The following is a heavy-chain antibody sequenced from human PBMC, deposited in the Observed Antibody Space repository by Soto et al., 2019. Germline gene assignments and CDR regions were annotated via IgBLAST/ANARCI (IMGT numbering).Heavy chain of an antibody. D-gene: IGHD3-16*02. CDR3: ARQPYDYVWGSYRNYYYYGMDV. Sequence: QVQLQESGPGLVKPSQTLSLTCTVSGGSISSGDYYWSWIRQPPGKGLEWIGYIYYSGSTYYNPSLKSRVTISVDTSKNQFSLKRSSVTAADTAVYYCARQPYDYVWGSYRNYYYYGMDVWGQGTTVTVSS. J-gene: IGHJ6*02. CDR1: GGSISSGDYY. V-gene: IGHV4-30-4*01. CDR2: IYYSGST.